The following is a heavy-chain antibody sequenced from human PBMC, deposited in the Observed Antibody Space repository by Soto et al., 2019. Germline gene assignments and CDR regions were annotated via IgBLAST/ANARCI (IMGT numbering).Heavy chain of an antibody. V-gene: IGHV4-59*12. Sequence: SETLSLTCTVSGGSMSSYYWSWIRQPPGKGLEWIGYIYFSGGTNYNPSLKSRVTISVDTSKNQFSLKLSSVTAADTAVYYCARESRSWYGSIWDYWGQGTLVTVSS. CDR1: GGSMSSYY. J-gene: IGHJ4*02. D-gene: IGHD6-13*01. CDR3: ARESRSWYGSIWDY. CDR2: IYFSGGT.